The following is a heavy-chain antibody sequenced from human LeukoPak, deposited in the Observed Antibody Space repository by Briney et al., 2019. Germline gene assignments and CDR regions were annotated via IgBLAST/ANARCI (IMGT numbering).Heavy chain of an antibody. CDR3: ARLYYYDSSGYYHNWFDP. V-gene: IGHV1-2*02. CDR1: GYTFTGYY. J-gene: IGHJ5*02. Sequence: ASVKVSCKASGYTFTGYYMHWVRQAPGQGLEWMGWINHNSGGTTYAQKFQGRVTMTRDTSISTAYMELSRLRSDDTAVYYCARLYYYDSSGYYHNWFDPWGQGTLVTVSS. CDR2: INHNSGGT. D-gene: IGHD3-22*01.